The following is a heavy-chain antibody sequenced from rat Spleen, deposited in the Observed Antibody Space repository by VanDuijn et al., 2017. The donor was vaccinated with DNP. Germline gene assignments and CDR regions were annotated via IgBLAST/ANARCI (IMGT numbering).Heavy chain of an antibody. D-gene: IGHD1-10*01. Sequence: EVQLQESGPGLVKPSQSLSLTCSVTGYSITSNYWGWIRKIPGNKMEWVGHINYSGSTSYNPSLKSRISITRDTSKNQFFLHLNSVTTEDTATYYCARWGNSDWYFDFWGPGTMVTVSS. CDR1: GYSITSNY. J-gene: IGHJ1*01. V-gene: IGHV3-1*01. CDR3: ARWGNSDWYFDF. CDR2: INYSGST.